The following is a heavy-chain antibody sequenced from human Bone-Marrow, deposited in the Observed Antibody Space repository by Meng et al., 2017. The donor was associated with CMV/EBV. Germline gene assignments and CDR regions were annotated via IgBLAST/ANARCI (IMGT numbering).Heavy chain of an antibody. J-gene: IGHJ6*02. Sequence: SETLSLTCTVYGGSFSGYYWNWIRQPPGKGLEWIGEISHSGNTNFNPSLKSRVTISVDTSKNQFSLKLTSVTAADTAVYYCARGHCRSTSCYTSYYYGMDVWGQGTTVTVSS. CDR3: ARGHCRSTSCYTSYYYGMDV. CDR1: GGSFSGYY. V-gene: IGHV4-34*01. D-gene: IGHD2-2*02. CDR2: ISHSGNT.